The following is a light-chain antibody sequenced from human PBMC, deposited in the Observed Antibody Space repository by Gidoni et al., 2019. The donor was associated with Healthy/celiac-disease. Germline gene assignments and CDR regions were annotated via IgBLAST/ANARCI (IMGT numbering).Light chain of an antibody. CDR2: GNS. Sequence: QSVLTQPPSVSGAPGQRGTISCTGGSPNIGAGYDVQWYQQLPGTAPKLLIYGNSNRPSGVPDRFSGSKSGTSASLAITGLQAEDEADYYCQSYDSSLSGVVFGGGTKLTVL. J-gene: IGLJ2*01. CDR1: SPNIGAGYD. CDR3: QSYDSSLSGVV. V-gene: IGLV1-40*01.